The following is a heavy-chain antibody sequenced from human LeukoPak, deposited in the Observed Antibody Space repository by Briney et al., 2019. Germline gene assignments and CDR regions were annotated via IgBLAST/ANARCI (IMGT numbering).Heavy chain of an antibody. CDR3: AKDLYCSSTSCPPDAFDI. V-gene: IGHV3-30*02. CDR2: IRYDGSNK. CDR1: GFTFSSYG. J-gene: IGHJ3*02. D-gene: IGHD2-2*01. Sequence: GGSLRLSCAASGFTFSSYGMHWVRQAPGKGLEWVAFIRYDGSNKYYADSVKGRFTISRDNSKNTLYLQMNSLRAEDTAVYYCAKDLYCSSTSCPPDAFDIWGQGTMVTVST.